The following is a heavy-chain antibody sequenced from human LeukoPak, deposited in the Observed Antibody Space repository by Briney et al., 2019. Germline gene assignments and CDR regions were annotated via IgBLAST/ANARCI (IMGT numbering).Heavy chain of an antibody. CDR1: GGTFSNDS. CDR3: ARGPPPLYSGSYRPLDH. V-gene: IGHV1-69*13. CDR2: ITPIFDTP. J-gene: IGHJ4*02. Sequence: RASVKVSCKVSGGTFSNDSITWVRQAPGQGLEWVGGITPIFDTPNYAPKLQGRLTINADGSTSTVYMELRSLRSEDTAVYFCARGPPPLYSGSYRPLDHWGQGTLVTVSS. D-gene: IGHD1-26*01.